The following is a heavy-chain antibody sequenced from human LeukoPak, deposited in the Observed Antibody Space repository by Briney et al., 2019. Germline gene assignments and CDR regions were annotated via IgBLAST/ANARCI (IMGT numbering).Heavy chain of an antibody. CDR1: GYTFTSYG. V-gene: IGHV1-18*01. J-gene: IGHJ6*03. Sequence: ASVKVSCKASGYTFTSYGISWVRQAPGQGLEWMGWISAYNGNTNYAQKLQGRVTMTIDTSTSIAYMELRSLRSDDTAVYYCARNGNRRTYDFWSGYYISGYYYYYMDVWGKGTTVTVSS. D-gene: IGHD3-3*01. CDR3: ARNGNRRTYDFWSGYYISGYYYYYMDV. CDR2: ISAYNGNT.